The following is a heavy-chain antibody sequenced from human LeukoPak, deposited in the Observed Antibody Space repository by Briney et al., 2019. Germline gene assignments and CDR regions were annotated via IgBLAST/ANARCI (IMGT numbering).Heavy chain of an antibody. J-gene: IGHJ4*02. CDR2: ISWDGGST. Sequence: PGGSLRLSCAASGFTFDDYAMHWVRQAPGTGLEWVSLISWDGGSTYYADSVKGRFTISRDNSKNSLYLQMNSLRAEDTALYYCAKEYSSRLNYFDYWGQGTLVTVSS. CDR1: GFTFDDYA. V-gene: IGHV3-43D*03. D-gene: IGHD6-13*01. CDR3: AKEYSSRLNYFDY.